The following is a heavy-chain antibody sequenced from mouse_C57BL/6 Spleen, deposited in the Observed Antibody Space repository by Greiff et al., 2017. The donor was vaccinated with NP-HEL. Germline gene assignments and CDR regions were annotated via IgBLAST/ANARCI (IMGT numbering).Heavy chain of an antibody. J-gene: IGHJ2*01. D-gene: IGHD1-1*01. Sequence: VQVVESGPGLVQPSQSLSITCTVSGFSLTSYGVHWVRQSPGKGLEWLGVIWSGGSTDYNAAFISSLSISKDNSKSQVFFKMNSLQADDTAIYYCARKGDYGSLDYWGQGTTLTVSS. CDR3: ARKGDYGSLDY. CDR1: GFSLTSYG. V-gene: IGHV2-2*01. CDR2: IWSGGST.